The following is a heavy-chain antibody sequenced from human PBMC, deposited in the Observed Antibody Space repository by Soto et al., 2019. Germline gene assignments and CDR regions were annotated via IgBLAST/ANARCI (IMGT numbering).Heavy chain of an antibody. CDR2: ISGSGGST. CDR1: GFTFSSYA. Sequence: PGGSLRLSCAASGFTFSSYAMSWVRQAPGKGLEWVSAISGSGGSTYYADSVKGRFTISRDNSKNKLYLQMNSLRAEDTAVYYCAKDTGSGSYYNFAYFDYWGQGTLVTVSS. J-gene: IGHJ4*02. V-gene: IGHV3-23*01. CDR3: AKDTGSGSYYNFAYFDY. D-gene: IGHD3-10*01.